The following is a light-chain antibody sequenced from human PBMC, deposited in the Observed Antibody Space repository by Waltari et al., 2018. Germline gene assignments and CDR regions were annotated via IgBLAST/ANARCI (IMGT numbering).Light chain of an antibody. V-gene: IGKV3-20*01. J-gene: IGKJ1*01. Sequence: IVLTQSPGTLSLSPGERATLSCRASQSVGRYLAWYQQTPGQAPRLLIYGASTRATGIPDRFSGSGSGTDFSLIISRLEPEDFAVYFCQKYEALPATFGQGTKVEIK. CDR1: QSVGRY. CDR2: GAS. CDR3: QKYEALPAT.